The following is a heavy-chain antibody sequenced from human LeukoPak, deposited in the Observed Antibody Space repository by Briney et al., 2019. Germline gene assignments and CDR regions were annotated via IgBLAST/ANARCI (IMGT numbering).Heavy chain of an antibody. CDR2: IHYSGST. J-gene: IGHJ4*02. V-gene: IGHV4-39*01. Sequence: SETLSPTHTVAGGSVVSRTTYSGWIRQPPGKGLEWIGSIHYSGSTYYNPSLRSPVSVSVDTSKNEFSLKLYSVTAADTAVYRCEKADHRKNYHLYNGGQGTLVTVSS. CDR1: GGSVVSRTTY. CDR3: EKADHRKNYHLYN. D-gene: IGHD1-7*01.